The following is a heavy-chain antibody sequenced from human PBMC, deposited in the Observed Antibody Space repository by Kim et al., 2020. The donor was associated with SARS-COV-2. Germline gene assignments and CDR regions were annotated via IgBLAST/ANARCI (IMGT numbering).Heavy chain of an antibody. Sequence: NYNPSLKSRVTISVDTSKNQFSLKLSSVTAADTAVYYCARSTRLLDAFDIWGQGTMVTVSS. D-gene: IGHD3-22*01. CDR3: ARSTRLLDAFDI. V-gene: IGHV4-4*09. J-gene: IGHJ3*02.